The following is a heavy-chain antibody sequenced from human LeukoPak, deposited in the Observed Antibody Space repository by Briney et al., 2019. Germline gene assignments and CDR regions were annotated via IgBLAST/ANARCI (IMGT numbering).Heavy chain of an antibody. CDR3: ARHPMTTPLDY. Sequence: SETLSLTCTVSGGSISSSSYYWGWIRQPQGKGLEWIGSIYYMGTTYYNPSLKSRVTISVDTSKNQFSLKLSSVTPADTAVYYCARHPMTTPLDYWGQGTLVTVSS. CDR1: GGSISSSSYY. CDR2: IYYMGTT. D-gene: IGHD4-11*01. J-gene: IGHJ4*02. V-gene: IGHV4-39*01.